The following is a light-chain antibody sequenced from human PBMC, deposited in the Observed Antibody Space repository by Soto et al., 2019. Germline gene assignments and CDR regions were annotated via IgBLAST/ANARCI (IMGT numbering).Light chain of an antibody. CDR2: WAS. Sequence: DIVMTQSPDSLGVSLGERATINCKSSQSVFYSSNNKNYLAWYQQKPGQPPKLLIYWASTRESGVPDRFSGSGSGTDFTLTISGLQAEDVAVYYCQQYYSAPTWTFGQGTKV. J-gene: IGKJ1*01. V-gene: IGKV4-1*01. CDR3: QQYYSAPTWT. CDR1: QSVFYSSNNKNY.